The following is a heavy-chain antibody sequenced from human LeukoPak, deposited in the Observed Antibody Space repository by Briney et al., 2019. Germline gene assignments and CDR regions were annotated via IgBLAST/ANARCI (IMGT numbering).Heavy chain of an antibody. J-gene: IGHJ4*02. V-gene: IGHV3-21*01. CDR3: ARVPKGVPAAGVDY. D-gene: IGHD2-2*01. CDR2: ISCSSSYI. CDR1: GFTFSSYS. Sequence: GGSLRLSCAASGFTFSSYSMNWVRQAPGKGLEWVSSISCSSSYIYYADSVKGRFTISRDNAKNSLYLQMNSLRAEDTAVYYCARVPKGVPAAGVDYWGQGTLVTVSS.